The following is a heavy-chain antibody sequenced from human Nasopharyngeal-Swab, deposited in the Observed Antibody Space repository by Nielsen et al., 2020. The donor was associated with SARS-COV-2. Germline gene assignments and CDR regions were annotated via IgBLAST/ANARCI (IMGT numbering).Heavy chain of an antibody. CDR1: GGSISSGSYY. Sequence: SETLSLTCTVSGGSISSGSYYWSWIRQPAGKGLEWIGRIYTSGSTNYNPSLKSRVTISVDTSKNQFSQKLSSVTAADTAVYYCARGRVVPAASRYGMDVWGQGTTVTVSS. CDR2: IYTSGST. V-gene: IGHV4-61*02. CDR3: ARGRVVPAASRYGMDV. J-gene: IGHJ6*02. D-gene: IGHD2-2*01.